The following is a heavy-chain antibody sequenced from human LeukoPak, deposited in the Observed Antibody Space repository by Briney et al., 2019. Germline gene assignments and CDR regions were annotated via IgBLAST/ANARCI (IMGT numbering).Heavy chain of an antibody. D-gene: IGHD2-2*02. CDR3: ARDYRLCSSTSCYIRY. CDR2: ISYDGSNK. J-gene: IGHJ4*02. Sequence: PGGSLRLSCAASGFTFSSYAMHWVRQAPGKGLEWVAVISYDGSNKYYADSVKGRFTISRDNSQNTLYLQMNSLRAEDTAVYYCARDYRLCSSTSCYIRYWGQGTLVTVSS. V-gene: IGHV3-30*01. CDR1: GFTFSSYA.